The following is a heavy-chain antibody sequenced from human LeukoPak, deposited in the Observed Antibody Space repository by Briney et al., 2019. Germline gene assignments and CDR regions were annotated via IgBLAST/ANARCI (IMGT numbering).Heavy chain of an antibody. D-gene: IGHD3-22*01. CDR1: GGSIRSTTYY. CDR3: ARAPHFFDTSGSRYYFDY. J-gene: IGHJ4*02. V-gene: IGHV4-39*07. Sequence: SETLSLTCSVSGGSIRSTTYYWGWIRQPPGNGLEGSGSIYYSGTTYYSPSLMSRVTISVDTSKNQFSLNLSSVTAADTAVYFCARAPHFFDTSGSRYYFDYWGQGALVTVSS. CDR2: IYYSGTT.